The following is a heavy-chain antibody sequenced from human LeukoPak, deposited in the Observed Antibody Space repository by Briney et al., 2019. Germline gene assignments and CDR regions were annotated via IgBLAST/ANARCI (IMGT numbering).Heavy chain of an antibody. D-gene: IGHD3-3*01. J-gene: IGHJ4*02. CDR1: GFTFSSYA. V-gene: IGHV3-23*01. CDR2: ISGSGGST. Sequence: GGSLRLSCAASGFTFSSYAMSWVRQAPGKGLEWVSAISGSGGSTYYADSVKGRFTISRDNSKNTLYLQMNSPRAEDTAVYYCAKEIAITIFGVVTYYFDYWGQGTLVTVSS. CDR3: AKEIAITIFGVVTYYFDY.